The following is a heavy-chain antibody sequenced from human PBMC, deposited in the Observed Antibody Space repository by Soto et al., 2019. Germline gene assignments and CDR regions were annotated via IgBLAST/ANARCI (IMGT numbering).Heavy chain of an antibody. CDR2: INHSGST. V-gene: IGHV4-34*01. J-gene: IGHJ6*03. CDR1: GGSFSGYY. D-gene: IGHD2-21*02. Sequence: QVQLQQWGAGLLKPSETLSLTCAVYGGSFSGYYWSWIRQPPGKGLEWIGEINHSGSTNYNPSLKSRVTISVDTSNNQFSLKLSSVTAADTAVYYCARATLSDRPYYYYYMDVWGKGTTVTVSS. CDR3: ARATLSDRPYYYYYMDV.